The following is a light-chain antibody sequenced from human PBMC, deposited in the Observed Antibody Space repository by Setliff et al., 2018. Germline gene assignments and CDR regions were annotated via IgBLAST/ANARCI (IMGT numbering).Light chain of an antibody. CDR2: DVT. J-gene: IGLJ3*02. CDR3: QSYDSSLSGWV. V-gene: IGLV2-11*01. Sequence: QSALTQPRSVSGSPGQSVTISCTGTSSDVGAYNYVSWYQHHPGKVPKLMVYDVTKRPSGVPDRFSGSKSGNTASLTISGLQAEDEADYYCQSYDSSLSGWVFGGGTKVTVL. CDR1: SSDVGAYNY.